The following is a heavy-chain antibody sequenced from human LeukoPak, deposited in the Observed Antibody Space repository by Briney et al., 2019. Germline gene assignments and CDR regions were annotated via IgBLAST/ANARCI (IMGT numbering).Heavy chain of an antibody. CDR3: ARVQRLGAFDV. D-gene: IGHD5-24*01. V-gene: IGHV6-1*01. Sequence: SQTLSLTCAISGDSVSSNSAAWNWLRQSPARGLEWLGRTYYRSKWFYDYAPSVKSRGSVNPDTSKNQCTLQLNSVTPEDTAVYYCARVQRLGAFDVWGQGTMVTVSS. J-gene: IGHJ3*01. CDR1: GDSVSSNSAA. CDR2: TYYRSKWFY.